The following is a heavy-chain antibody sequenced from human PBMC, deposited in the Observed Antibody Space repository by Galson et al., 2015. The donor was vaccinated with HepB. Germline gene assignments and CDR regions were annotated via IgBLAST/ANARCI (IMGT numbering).Heavy chain of an antibody. CDR3: AKDIFSEQWLAYNWFDP. J-gene: IGHJ5*02. Sequence: SLRLSCAASGFTFSSYGMHRVRQAPGKGLEWVAVISYDGSNKYYADSVKGRFTISRDNSKNTLYLQMNSLRAEDTAVYYCAKDIFSEQWLAYNWFDPWGQGTLVTVSS. D-gene: IGHD6-19*01. CDR1: GFTFSSYG. V-gene: IGHV3-30*18. CDR2: ISYDGSNK.